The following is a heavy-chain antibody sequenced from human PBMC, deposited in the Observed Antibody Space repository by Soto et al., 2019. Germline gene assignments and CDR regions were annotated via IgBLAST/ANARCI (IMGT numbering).Heavy chain of an antibody. V-gene: IGHV3-7*01. CDR2: IKQDGSEK. Sequence: EAQLVESGGGLVQPGGSLRLSCAASGFTFSSYWMSWVRQAPGKGLEWVANIKQDGSEKYYVDSVKGRFTISRDNAKNSLYLQMNSLRAEATAVYSSATHSGYYYYGLDVWGQGTTVTVSS. D-gene: IGHD1-26*01. CDR3: ATHSGYYYYGLDV. CDR1: GFTFSSYW. J-gene: IGHJ6*02.